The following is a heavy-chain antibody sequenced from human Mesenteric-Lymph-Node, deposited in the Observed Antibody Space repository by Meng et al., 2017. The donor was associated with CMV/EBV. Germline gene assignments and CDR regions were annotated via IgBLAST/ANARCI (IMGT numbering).Heavy chain of an antibody. CDR3: ARDYSYCSSMSCPNWFDP. V-gene: IGHV4-59*02. CDR2: IYYSGST. CDR1: GGSVNSHY. D-gene: IGHD2-2*01. J-gene: IGHJ5*02. Sequence: GSLRLSCTVSGGSVNSHYWTWIRQPPGKGLEWIGDIYYSGSTKYNPSLQSRVTILIDTSRNQFSLKLSSVTAADTAVYYCARDYSYCSSMSCPNWFDPWGQGTLVTVSS.